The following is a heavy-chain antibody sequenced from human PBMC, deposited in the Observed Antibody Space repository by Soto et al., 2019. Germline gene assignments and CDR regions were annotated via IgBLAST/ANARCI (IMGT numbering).Heavy chain of an antibody. CDR1: GGSMSSNY. Sequence: PSETLSLTCTVSGGSMSSNYWTWIRQSPGKGLEWIGYIYYTGSTKYNPSLKSRVTISLDTSKNQFSLRLTSVTSADTAVYYCARGGRYGDFFDYWGQGAQVTVSS. J-gene: IGHJ4*02. D-gene: IGHD4-17*01. CDR3: ARGGRYGDFFDY. V-gene: IGHV4-59*01. CDR2: IYYTGST.